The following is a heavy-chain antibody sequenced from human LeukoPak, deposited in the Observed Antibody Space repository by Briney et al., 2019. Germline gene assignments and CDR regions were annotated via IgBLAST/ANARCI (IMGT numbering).Heavy chain of an antibody. CDR2: IYYSGST. CDR3: ARVRYREYCSGGSCYAITYNWFDP. D-gene: IGHD2-15*01. Sequence: PSETLSLTCTVSGGSISSSSYYWGWIRQPPGKGLEWIGSIYYSGSTYYTPSLKSRVTISVDTSKNQFSLKLRSVTAADTAVYYCARVRYREYCSGGSCYAITYNWFDPWGQGTLVTVSS. V-gene: IGHV4-39*01. CDR1: GGSISSSSYY. J-gene: IGHJ5*02.